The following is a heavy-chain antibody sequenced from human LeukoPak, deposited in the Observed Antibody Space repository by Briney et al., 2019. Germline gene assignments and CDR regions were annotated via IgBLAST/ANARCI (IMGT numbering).Heavy chain of an antibody. CDR2: IYYSGST. J-gene: IGHJ4*02. V-gene: IGHV4-59*01. D-gene: IGHD3-9*01. CDR1: GGSISSYY. Sequence: PSETLSLTCTVSGGSISSYYWSWIRQPPGKGLEWIGYIYYSGSTNYNPSLKSRVTISVDTSKNQFSLKLSSVTAADTAVYYCAREPDILTGYVDYWGQGTLVTVSS. CDR3: AREPDILTGYVDY.